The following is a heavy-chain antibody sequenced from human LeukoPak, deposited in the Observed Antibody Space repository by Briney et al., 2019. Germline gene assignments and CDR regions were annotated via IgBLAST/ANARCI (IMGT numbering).Heavy chain of an antibody. D-gene: IGHD2-2*01. CDR3: ARDLRGYCSSTSCYPEGY. J-gene: IGHJ4*02. CDR1: GYTFTGYY. V-gene: IGHV1-2*02. Sequence: GASVKVSCKASGYTFTGYYMHWVRQAPGQGLEWMGWINPNSGGTNYAQKFQGRVTMTRDTSISTAYMELSRLRSDDTAVYYCARDLRGYCSSTSCYPEGYWGQGTLVIVSS. CDR2: INPNSGGT.